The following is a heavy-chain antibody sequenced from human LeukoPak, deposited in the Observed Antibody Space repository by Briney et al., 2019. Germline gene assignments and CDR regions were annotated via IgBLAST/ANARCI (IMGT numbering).Heavy chain of an antibody. CDR2: IYYSGST. CDR3: GREAYYFDY. Sequence: PSETLSLTCTVSGGSISSYYWSWIRQPPGKGLEWIGYIYYSGSTNYNPSLKSRVTISVDTSKNQFSLKLSSVTAADTAVYYCGREAYYFDYWGQGTLVTVSS. J-gene: IGHJ4*02. CDR1: GGSISSYY. V-gene: IGHV4-59*12.